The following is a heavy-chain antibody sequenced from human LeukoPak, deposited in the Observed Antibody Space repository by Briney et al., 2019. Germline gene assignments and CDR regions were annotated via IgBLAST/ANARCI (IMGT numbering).Heavy chain of an antibody. CDR1: GHTFTSYD. D-gene: IGHD5-12*01. J-gene: IGHJ4*02. Sequence: GASVKVSCKASGHTFTSYDINWVRQATGQGLEWMGWMNPNSGNTGYAQKFQGRVTITRNTSISTAYMELSSLTSEDTAVYYCAREMYNSGYVGYFDYWGQGTLVTVSS. CDR3: AREMYNSGYVGYFDY. CDR2: MNPNSGNT. V-gene: IGHV1-8*03.